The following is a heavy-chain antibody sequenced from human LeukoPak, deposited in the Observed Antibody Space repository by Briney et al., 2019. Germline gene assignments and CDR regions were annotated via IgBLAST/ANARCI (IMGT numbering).Heavy chain of an antibody. CDR1: GGSISSGGYY. J-gene: IGHJ4*02. CDR3: ARDRVRGNSNPYFDY. V-gene: IGHV4-31*03. CDR2: IYYSGGT. D-gene: IGHD4-11*01. Sequence: SSETLSLTCTVSGGSISSGGYYWSWIRQHPGKGLEWIGYIYYSGGTYYNPSLKSRVTVSVDTSKNQFSLKLSSVTAADTAVYYCARDRVRGNSNPYFDYWGQGTLVTVSS.